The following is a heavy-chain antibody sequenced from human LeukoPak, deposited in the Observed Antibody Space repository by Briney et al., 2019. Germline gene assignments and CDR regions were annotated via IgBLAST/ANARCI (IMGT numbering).Heavy chain of an antibody. J-gene: IGHJ4*02. D-gene: IGHD4-17*01. CDR3: AKGAATVTTFDAYHFGH. CDR1: GFTFSSYV. Sequence: GGSLRLSCTASGFTFSSYVMNWVRLAPGKGLEWVSSISGDSRSTYFADSVKGRFTVSRDNSRNTVYMQMNSLTADDTAVYYCAKGAATVTTFDAYHFGHWGQGTLVTVSS. V-gene: IGHV3-23*01. CDR2: ISGDSRST.